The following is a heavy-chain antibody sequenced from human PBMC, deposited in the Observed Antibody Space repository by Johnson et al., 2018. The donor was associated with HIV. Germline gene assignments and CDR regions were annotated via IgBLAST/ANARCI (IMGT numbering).Heavy chain of an antibody. CDR3: ERPSVMTTLTTTPWAFDI. V-gene: IGHV3-30*04. D-gene: IGHD4-17*01. J-gene: IGHJ3*02. CDR2: ISYDGTYN. CDR1: GFTFSSYA. Sequence: QMLLVVSGGGVVQPGKSLRLSCAASGFTFSSYAMHWVRQAPGKGLEWVAIISYDGTYNYYADSVKGRFTISRDNSKNTLYLQMNSLRVDDTAVYHCERPSVMTTLTTTPWAFDIWGQGTMVTVSS.